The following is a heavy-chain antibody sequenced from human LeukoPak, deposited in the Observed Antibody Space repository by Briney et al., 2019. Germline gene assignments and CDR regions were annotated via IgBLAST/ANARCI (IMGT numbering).Heavy chain of an antibody. D-gene: IGHD3-22*01. CDR2: IHYSGST. V-gene: IGHV4-39*07. CDR1: GGSISTSYY. J-gene: IGHJ3*02. Sequence: SETLSLTCTVSGGSISTSYYWGWIRQPPGKGLEWIGSIHYSGSTYYNPSLKSRVTISVDTPKNQFSLKLSSVTAADTAVYFCARGPYSYDSSGAFDIWGQGTMVTVSS. CDR3: ARGPYSYDSSGAFDI.